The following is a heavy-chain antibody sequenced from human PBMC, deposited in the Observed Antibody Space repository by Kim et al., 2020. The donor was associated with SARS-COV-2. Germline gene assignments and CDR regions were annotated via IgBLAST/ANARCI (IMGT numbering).Heavy chain of an antibody. CDR1: GFTFSSYD. CDR3: AKGEGGLKLELLWLYYFDY. V-gene: IGHV3-30*18. D-gene: IGHD1-26*01. J-gene: IGHJ4*02. CDR2: ISYDGSNK. Sequence: GGSLRLSCAASGFTFSSYDMRWVRQAPGKGLEWVAVISYDGSNKYYADSVKGRFTTSRDNSKNTLDLQMNSLRAEDTAVYYCAKGEGGLKLELLWLYYFDYWGQGTLVTVSS.